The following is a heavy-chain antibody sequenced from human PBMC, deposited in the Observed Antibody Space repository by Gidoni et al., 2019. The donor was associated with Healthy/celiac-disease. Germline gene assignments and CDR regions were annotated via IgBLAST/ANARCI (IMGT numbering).Heavy chain of an antibody. CDR1: GFPFCDYY. CDR2: ISSSGSTI. V-gene: IGHV3-11*01. J-gene: IGHJ5*02. CDR3: AREVEYCSSTSCYFGVYSNWFDP. Sequence: QVQLVESGGGLVKPGGSLSLSCAASGFPFCDYYMSWIRQAPGKGLEWVSYISSSGSTIYYADSVKGRFTISRDNAKNSLYLQMNSLRAEDTAVYYCAREVEYCSSTSCYFGVYSNWFDPWGQGTLVTVSS. D-gene: IGHD2-2*01.